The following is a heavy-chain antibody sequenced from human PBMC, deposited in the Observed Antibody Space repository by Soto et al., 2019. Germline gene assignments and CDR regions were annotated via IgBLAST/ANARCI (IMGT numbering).Heavy chain of an antibody. CDR1: GFTFSSYA. CDR2: ISYDGSNK. Sequence: QVQLVESGGGVVQPGRSLRLSCAASGFTFSSYAMHWVRQAPGKGLEWVAVISYDGSNKYYADSVKGRFTISRDNSKNTLYLQMNSLRAEGTAVYYSARDGYSSGCADYWGQGTLVTVSS. V-gene: IGHV3-30-3*01. CDR3: ARDGYSSGCADY. J-gene: IGHJ4*02. D-gene: IGHD6-19*01.